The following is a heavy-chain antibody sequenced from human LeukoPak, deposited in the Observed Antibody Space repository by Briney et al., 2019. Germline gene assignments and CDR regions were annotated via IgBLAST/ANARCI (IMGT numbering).Heavy chain of an antibody. D-gene: IGHD3/OR15-3a*01. CDR3: AKWTTADHYYYYYMDV. V-gene: IGHV3-23*01. CDR2: ISSSGGST. Sequence: PGGSLRLSCAASGFTFSSYGMHWVRQAPGKGLEWVSAISSSGGSTYYADSVKGRFTISRDNSKNTLYLQMNSLRAEDTAVYYCAKWTTADHYYYYYMDVWGKGTTVTVSS. J-gene: IGHJ6*03. CDR1: GFTFSSYG.